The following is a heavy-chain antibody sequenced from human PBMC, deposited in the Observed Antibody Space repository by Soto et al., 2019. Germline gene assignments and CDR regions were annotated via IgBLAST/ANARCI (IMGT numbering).Heavy chain of an antibody. V-gene: IGHV3-48*02. J-gene: IGHJ4*02. CDR3: ARDRGYTYGFDF. CDR1: GLTFTSYS. Sequence: EVQLVESGGGLVQPGGSLRLSCAASGLTFTSYSMNWVRQAPGKGLEWVSFISSSSSTIYYADSVKGRFTISRDNAKNSLYLQMNSLRDGDTAVYYCARDRGYTYGFDFWGQGALVTVSS. D-gene: IGHD5-18*01. CDR2: ISSSSSTI.